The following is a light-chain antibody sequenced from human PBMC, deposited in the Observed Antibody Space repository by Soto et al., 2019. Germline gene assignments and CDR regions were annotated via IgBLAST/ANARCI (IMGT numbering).Light chain of an antibody. V-gene: IGLV2-8*01. CDR3: SSHSGSNLVV. CDR2: EVN. CDR1: SSDVGGYNY. J-gene: IGLJ2*01. Sequence: QSALTQPPSASGSPGQSVTISCTGTSSDVGGYNYVSWYQQQPGKAPKLMIYEVNKRPSGVPDRLSGSKSGNTASLTVAGLQAEDESDYYCSSHSGSNLVVFGGGTKLTVL.